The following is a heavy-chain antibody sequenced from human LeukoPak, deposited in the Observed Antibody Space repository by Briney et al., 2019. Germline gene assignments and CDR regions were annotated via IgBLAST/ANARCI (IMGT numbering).Heavy chain of an antibody. J-gene: IGHJ5*02. CDR1: GSSIKSGLYY. D-gene: IGHD6-6*01. CDR3: ARDWGLADIATRALFNWFDP. V-gene: IGHV4-39*07. CDR2: IYYSGST. Sequence: SETLSLTCTVSGSSIKSGLYYWGWIRQPPGKGLEWIGSIYYSGSTYYNPSLKSRVTISVDTSKNQFSLKLSSVTAADTAVYYCARDWGLADIATRALFNWFDPWGQGTLVTVSS.